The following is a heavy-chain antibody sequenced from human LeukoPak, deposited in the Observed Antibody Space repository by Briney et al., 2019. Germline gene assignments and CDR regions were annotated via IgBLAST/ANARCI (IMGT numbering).Heavy chain of an antibody. V-gene: IGHV1-69*06. CDR1: GGTFSSYA. J-gene: IGHJ6*03. CDR3: ARRYCSSTSCYPMSLKSNYYYMDV. CDR2: IIPIFGTA. Sequence: GAPVKVSCKASGGTFSSYAISWVRQAPGQGLEWMGGIIPIFGTANYAQKFQGRVTITADKSTSTAYMELSSLRSEDTAVYYCARRYCSSTSCYPMSLKSNYYYMDVWGKGTTVTVSS. D-gene: IGHD2-2*01.